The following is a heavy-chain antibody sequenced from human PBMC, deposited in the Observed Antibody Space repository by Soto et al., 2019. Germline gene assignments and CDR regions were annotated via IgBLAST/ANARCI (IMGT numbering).Heavy chain of an antibody. CDR2: ISGSGGTT. CDR3: AKFFVETGGSSGWPWTFHY. Sequence: EVQLLESGGGLVQPGRSLRLSCAASGFTFSSYAMSWVRQAPGKGLEWAPAISGSGGTTYYEASVKGRFTISRDNSKTTLFLQMNSLRAEDTAVYYCAKFFVETGGSSGWPWTFHYWGQGTLVTVSS. CDR1: GFTFSSYA. J-gene: IGHJ4*02. D-gene: IGHD6-25*01. V-gene: IGHV3-23*01.